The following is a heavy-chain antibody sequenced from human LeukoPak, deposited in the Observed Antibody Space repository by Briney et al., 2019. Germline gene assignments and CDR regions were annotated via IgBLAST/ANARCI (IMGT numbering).Heavy chain of an antibody. Sequence: PGGSLRLSCAASGFSFNSYWMSWVRQAPGKGLEWVAHIRKDGSDKYYLDSVKARFTISRDNVKNLVHLQMNGLRAEDTAVYYCARDRGLRYFDPFDFWGQGTRVTVSS. D-gene: IGHD3-9*01. CDR2: IRKDGSDK. CDR3: ARDRGLRYFDPFDF. J-gene: IGHJ4*02. V-gene: IGHV3-7*03. CDR1: GFSFNSYW.